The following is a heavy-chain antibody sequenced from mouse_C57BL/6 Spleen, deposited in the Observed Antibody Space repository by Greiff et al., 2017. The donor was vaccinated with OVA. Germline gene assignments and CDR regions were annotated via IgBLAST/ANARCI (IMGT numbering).Heavy chain of an antibody. D-gene: IGHD1-1*01. J-gene: IGHJ1*03. Sequence: VKLQQPGAELVKPGASVKLSCKASGYTFTSYWMHWVKQRPGQGLEWIGMIHPNSGSTNYNEKFKSKATLTVDKSSSTAYMQLSSLTSEDSAVYYCARSYGSKDFDVWGTGTTVTVSS. CDR3: ARSYGSKDFDV. V-gene: IGHV1-64*01. CDR1: GYTFTSYW. CDR2: IHPNSGST.